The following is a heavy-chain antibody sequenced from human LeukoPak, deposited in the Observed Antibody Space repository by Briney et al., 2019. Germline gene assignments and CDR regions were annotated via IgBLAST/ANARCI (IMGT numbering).Heavy chain of an antibody. CDR1: GGSISSYY. J-gene: IGHJ3*02. CDR2: IYTSGST. V-gene: IGHV4-4*07. Sequence: TSETLSLTCTVSGGSISSYYWSWIRQPAGKGLEWIGRIYTSGSTNYNPSLKSRVTMSVVTSKNQFSLKLSSVTAADTAVYYCARDLNSYYDSSGYYDDAFDIWGQGTMVTVSS. CDR3: ARDLNSYYDSSGYYDDAFDI. D-gene: IGHD3-22*01.